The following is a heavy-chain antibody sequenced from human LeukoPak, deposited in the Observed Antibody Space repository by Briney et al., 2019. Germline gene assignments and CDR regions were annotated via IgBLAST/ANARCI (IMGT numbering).Heavy chain of an antibody. J-gene: IGHJ4*02. V-gene: IGHV3-23*01. CDR1: GFTFSSYA. D-gene: IGHD4-11*01. CDR3: AKDLRNSNYYFFDY. Sequence: GGSLRLSCAASGFTFSSYAMSWVRQAPGKGLEWVSGISGSGGSTYYADSVKGRFTISRDNSKNTLYLQMNSLRAEDTAVYYCAKDLRNSNYYFFDYWGQGTLVTVSS. CDR2: ISGSGGST.